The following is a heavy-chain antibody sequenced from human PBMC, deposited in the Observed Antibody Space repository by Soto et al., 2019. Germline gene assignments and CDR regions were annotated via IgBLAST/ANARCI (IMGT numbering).Heavy chain of an antibody. CDR3: ARGRYCLTGRCFPNWFDS. J-gene: IGHJ5*01. CDR1: GDSISILDSF. Sequence: SETLSLTCSGSGDSISILDSFWAWIRQPPGQTLEYIGYIYKSATTYYNPSFESRVAISVDTSKSQFSLNVTSVTAADTAVYFCARGRYCLTGRCFPNWFDSWGQGARVTVSS. D-gene: IGHD7-27*01. CDR2: IYKSATT. V-gene: IGHV4-30-4*01.